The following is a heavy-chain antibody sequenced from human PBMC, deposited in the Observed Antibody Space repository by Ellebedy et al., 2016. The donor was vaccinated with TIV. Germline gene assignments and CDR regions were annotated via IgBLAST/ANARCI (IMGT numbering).Heavy chain of an antibody. Sequence: ASVKVSCXASGYTFTSYGISWVRQAPGQGLEWMGWISAYNGNTNYAQKLQGRVTMTTDTSTSTAYMELSSLRSEDTAVYYCAPYCSGGSCYSFPWGQGTLVTVSS. CDR3: APYCSGGSCYSFP. CDR1: GYTFTSYG. CDR2: ISAYNGNT. J-gene: IGHJ5*02. V-gene: IGHV1-18*01. D-gene: IGHD2-15*01.